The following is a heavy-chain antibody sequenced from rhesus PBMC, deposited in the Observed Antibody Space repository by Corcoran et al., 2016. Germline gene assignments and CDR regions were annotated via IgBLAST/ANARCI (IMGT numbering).Heavy chain of an antibody. Sequence: VEQLVESGGGLVQPGASLRLSCAASEFTFSSYDIHRVRQAPGEGLEWVSAISIGGGTYYPDSVKGLFTISRDNAKNSLYLQMNSLRAEVTAVYYCAREISGSWNWGGLDSWGQGVVVTVSS. J-gene: IGHJ6*01. CDR2: ISIGGGT. CDR1: EFTFSSYD. D-gene: IGHD6-25*01. V-gene: IGHV3-132*01. CDR3: AREISGSWNWGGLDS.